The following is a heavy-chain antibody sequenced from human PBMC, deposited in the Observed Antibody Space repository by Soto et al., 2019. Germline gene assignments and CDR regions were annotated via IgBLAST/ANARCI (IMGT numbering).Heavy chain of an antibody. CDR2: ISYDGSNK. J-gene: IGHJ4*02. D-gene: IGHD3-22*01. CDR3: AKDPLSDSSAKGYFFDY. Sequence: QVQLVESGGGVVQPGRSLRLSCAASGFTFSSYGMHWVRQAPGKGLEWVAVISYDGSNKYYADSVKGRFTISRDNSKNTLYLQMNSMRAEDTAVYYCAKDPLSDSSAKGYFFDYWGQGTLVTVSS. CDR1: GFTFSSYG. V-gene: IGHV3-30*18.